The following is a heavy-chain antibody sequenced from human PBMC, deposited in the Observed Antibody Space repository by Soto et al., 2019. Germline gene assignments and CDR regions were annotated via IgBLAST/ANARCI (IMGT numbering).Heavy chain of an antibody. J-gene: IGHJ4*02. V-gene: IGHV1-24*01. CDR1: GYTLSEFA. Sequence: ASVKVACKGSGYTLSEFAIQWVRQAPGKGFEWMGGFDPEGSDTIYAQKFHGRVTMTSDTSTETAYMELESLTSEDTAFYYCATMGFCGPGCYSFDYWGQGTLVTVSA. CDR3: ATMGFCGPGCYSFDY. D-gene: IGHD2-21*02. CDR2: FDPEGSDT.